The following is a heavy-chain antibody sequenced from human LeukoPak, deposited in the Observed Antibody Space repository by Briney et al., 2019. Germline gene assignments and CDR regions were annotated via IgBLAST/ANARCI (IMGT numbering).Heavy chain of an antibody. CDR3: ARGSYGYSYGHGLDY. Sequence: PSETLSLTCTVSGGSISSYYWSWIRQPPGKGLEWIGYIYYSGSTNYNPSLKSRVTISVDTSKNQFSLKLSSVTAADTAVYYCARGSYGYSYGHGLDYWGQGTLVTVSP. D-gene: IGHD5-18*01. J-gene: IGHJ4*02. CDR2: IYYSGST. V-gene: IGHV4-59*01. CDR1: GGSISSYY.